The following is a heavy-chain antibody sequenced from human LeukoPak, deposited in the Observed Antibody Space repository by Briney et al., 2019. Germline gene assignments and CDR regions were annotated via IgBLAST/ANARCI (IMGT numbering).Heavy chain of an antibody. D-gene: IGHD4-17*01. CDR3: AKDDYVTPFDY. CDR1: GFIFSKYW. Sequence: GGSLRLSCTASGFIFSKYWMTWLRQAPGKGLEWVANIRQDGGDIHYVDSVKGRFTISRDNSKNTLYLQMNSLRAEDTAVYYCAKDDYVTPFDYWGQGTLVTVSS. V-gene: IGHV3-7*01. J-gene: IGHJ4*02. CDR2: IRQDGGDI.